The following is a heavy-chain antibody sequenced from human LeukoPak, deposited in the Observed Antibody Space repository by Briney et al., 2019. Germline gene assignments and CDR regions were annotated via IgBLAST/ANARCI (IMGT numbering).Heavy chain of an antibody. CDR2: ISYDGSNK. J-gene: IGHJ6*04. D-gene: IGHD2-2*03. V-gene: IGHV3-30*04. CDR3: AREILDIVVVPAAMMDYDYYGMDA. Sequence: GGSLRLSCAASGFTFSSYAMHWVRQAPGKGLEWVAVISYDGSNKYYADSVKGRFTISRDNSKNTLYLQMNSLRAEDTAVYYCAREILDIVVVPAAMMDYDYYGMDAWGKGTTVTVSS. CDR1: GFTFSSYA.